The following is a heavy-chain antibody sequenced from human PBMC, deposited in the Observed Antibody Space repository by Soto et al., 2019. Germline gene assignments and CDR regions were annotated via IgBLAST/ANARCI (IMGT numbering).Heavy chain of an antibody. V-gene: IGHV4-34*01. CDR2: INHSGST. CDR3: ARGRPILTGTFYYYYYYMDV. J-gene: IGHJ6*03. CDR1: GGSFGGYD. D-gene: IGHD3-9*01. Sequence: SETLSLTCAVYGGSFGGYDWSWIRQPPGKGLEWIEEINHSGSTNYNPSLKSRVTISVDTSKNQFSLKLSSVTAADTAVYYCARGRPILTGTFYYYYYYMDVWGKGTTVTVSS.